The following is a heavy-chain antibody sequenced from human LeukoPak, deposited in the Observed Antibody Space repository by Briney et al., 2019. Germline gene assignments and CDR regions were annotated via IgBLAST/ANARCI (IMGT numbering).Heavy chain of an antibody. D-gene: IGHD1-7*01. CDR1: GFTFSSSW. CDR2: MNADGRTI. Sequence: GGSLRLSCAASGFTFSSSWMHWVRQGPGKGLVWVARMNADGRTINYADSVKGRITISRDNAKNTLYLQMNSLRTEDAAVYYCARAGNYYFDLWGRGTQVTVSS. CDR3: ARAGNYYFDL. V-gene: IGHV3-74*01. J-gene: IGHJ2*01.